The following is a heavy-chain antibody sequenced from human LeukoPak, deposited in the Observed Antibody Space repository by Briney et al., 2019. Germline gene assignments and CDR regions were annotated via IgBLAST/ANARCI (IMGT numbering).Heavy chain of an antibody. CDR1: GYSTSSGYY. D-gene: IGHD1-26*01. J-gene: IGHJ5*02. V-gene: IGHV4-38-2*02. CDR2: IYHSGST. Sequence: SETLSLTCTVSGYSTSSGYYWGWIRQPPGKGLEWIGSIYHSGSTYYNPSLKSRVTISVDTSKNQFSLKLSSVTTADTAVYYCARKRGSYMFDPWGQGTLVTVSS. CDR3: ARKRGSYMFDP.